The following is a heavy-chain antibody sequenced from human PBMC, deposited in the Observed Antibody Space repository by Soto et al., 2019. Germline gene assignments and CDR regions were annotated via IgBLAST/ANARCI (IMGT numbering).Heavy chain of an antibody. CDR2: INHSGSA. D-gene: IGHD3-10*01. V-gene: IGHV4-34*01. CDR3: ARGYYYGSGSQINYYYGMDV. J-gene: IGHJ6*04. Sequence: SETLSLTCDVYGGSFSGYIWTWIRQTPGKGLQWIGQINHSGSANYNPSLKSRVTISVHTSNSQFSLELSSVTAADTAVYYCARGYYYGSGSQINYYYGMDVWGKGTTVTVSS. CDR1: GGSFSGYI.